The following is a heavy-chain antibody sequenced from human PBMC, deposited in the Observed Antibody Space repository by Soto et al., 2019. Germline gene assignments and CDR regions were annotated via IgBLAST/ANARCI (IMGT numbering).Heavy chain of an antibody. D-gene: IGHD4-4*01. CDR1: GFTFSSYA. J-gene: IGHJ4*02. Sequence: PGGSLRLSCAASGFTFSSYAMHWVRQAPGKGLEWVAVISYDGSNKYYADSVKGRFTISRDNSKNTLYLQMNSLRAEDTAVYYCARDDGPPTVTTIDYWGQGTLVTVSS. V-gene: IGHV3-30-3*01. CDR3: ARDDGPPTVTTIDY. CDR2: ISYDGSNK.